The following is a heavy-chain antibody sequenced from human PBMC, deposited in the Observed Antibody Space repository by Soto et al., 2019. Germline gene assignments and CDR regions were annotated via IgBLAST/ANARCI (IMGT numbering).Heavy chain of an antibody. CDR2: ISYDGSNK. Sequence: GGSLRLSCAASGFTFISYAMHWVRQAPGKGLEWVAVISYDGSNKYYADSVKGRFTISRDNSKNTLYLQMNSLRAEDTAVYYCARDPPYSSSFSFDYWGRGTLGTVAS. V-gene: IGHV3-30-3*01. CDR3: ARDPPYSSSFSFDY. CDR1: GFTFISYA. J-gene: IGHJ4*02. D-gene: IGHD6-6*01.